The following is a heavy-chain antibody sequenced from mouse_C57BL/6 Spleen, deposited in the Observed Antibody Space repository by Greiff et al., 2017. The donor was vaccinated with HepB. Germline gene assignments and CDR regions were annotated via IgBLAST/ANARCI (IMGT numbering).Heavy chain of an antibody. J-gene: IGHJ2*01. CDR2: INPGSGGT. V-gene: IGHV1-54*01. CDR3: ARSSAQAFDY. Sequence: VQLQQSGAELVRPGTSVKVSCKASGYAFTNYLIEWVKQRPGQGLEWIGVINPGSGGTNYNEKFKGKATLTADKSSSTAYMQLISLTSEDSAFYCCARSSAQAFDYWGQGTTLTVSS. D-gene: IGHD3-2*02. CDR1: GYAFTNYL.